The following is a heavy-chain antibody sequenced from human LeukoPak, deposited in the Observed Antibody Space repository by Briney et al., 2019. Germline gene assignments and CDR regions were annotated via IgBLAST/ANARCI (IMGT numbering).Heavy chain of an antibody. CDR2: IRYDGSNK. J-gene: IGHJ4*02. CDR3: AKDLGHIVVVPAAMDY. Sequence: GGSLRLSCAASGFTFSSYGMHWVRQAPGKGLEWVAFIRYDGSNKYYADSVKGRFTISRDNSKNTLYLQMNSLGAEDTAVYYCAKDLGHIVVVPAAMDYWGQGTLVTVSS. CDR1: GFTFSSYG. V-gene: IGHV3-30*02. D-gene: IGHD2-2*01.